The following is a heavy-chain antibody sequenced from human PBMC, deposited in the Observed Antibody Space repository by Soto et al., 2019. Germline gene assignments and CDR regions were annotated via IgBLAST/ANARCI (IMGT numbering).Heavy chain of an antibody. CDR1: GFTLSSNW. CDR2: IKQAGSVK. J-gene: IGHJ3*01. CDR3: ARDVGYNSSNGCYNVLDT. D-gene: IGHD2-2*02. Sequence: GGSLRLSCAASGFTLSSNWMDWVRQAPGKGLEWVANIKQAGSVKNYVDSVKGRFTISRDNAQNSVFLQMNSLRAEDTAVYYCARDVGYNSSNGCYNVLDTRGQGTMVTV. V-gene: IGHV3-7*05.